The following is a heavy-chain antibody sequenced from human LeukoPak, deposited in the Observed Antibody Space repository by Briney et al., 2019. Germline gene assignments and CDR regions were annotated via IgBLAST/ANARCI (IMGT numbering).Heavy chain of an antibody. CDR3: ARETSGVNDY. Sequence: PPETLSLTCTVXGGXXXXGGYXXXXXRQHXGKGLEWIGYIYYRGSTYYNPSLKSRVPISVDTSKNQFSLKLSSVTAADTAVYYCARETSGVNDYWGQGTLVTVSS. J-gene: IGHJ4*02. CDR1: GGXXXXGGYX. D-gene: IGHD3-16*01. CDR2: IYYRGST. V-gene: IGHV4-31*03.